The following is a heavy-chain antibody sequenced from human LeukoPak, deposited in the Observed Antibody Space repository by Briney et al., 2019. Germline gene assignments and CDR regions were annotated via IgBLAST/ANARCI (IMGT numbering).Heavy chain of an antibody. D-gene: IGHD4/OR15-4a*01. J-gene: IGHJ3*01. CDR2: ISYSGSSP. V-gene: IGHV3-23*01. CDR3: AKDSSVLPNALDL. CDR1: GFSFNTAW. Sequence: GSLRLSCAASGFSFNTAWMTWVRQAPGKGLEWVSAISYSGSSPYYGDSVKGRFTISRDNSKNTVYLQMNSLRDEDTALYYCAKDSSVLPNALDLWGQGTMVTVSS.